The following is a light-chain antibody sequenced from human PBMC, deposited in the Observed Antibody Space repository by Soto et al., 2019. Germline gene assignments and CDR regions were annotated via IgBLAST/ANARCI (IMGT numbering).Light chain of an antibody. J-gene: IGLJ2*01. V-gene: IGLV2-23*01. Sequence: QSALTQPASVSGSPGQSITISCTGTSSDVGSYNLVSWYQQHPGKAPKLIIYESSKRPSGVSNRFSGSKSGNTASVTVSGLQAEDEADYYCCSYAGSAAVAFGGGTKLTVL. CDR3: CSYAGSAAVA. CDR2: ESS. CDR1: SSDVGSYNL.